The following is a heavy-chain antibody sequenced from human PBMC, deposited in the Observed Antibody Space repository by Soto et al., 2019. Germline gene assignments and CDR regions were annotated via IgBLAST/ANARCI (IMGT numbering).Heavy chain of an antibody. V-gene: IGHV6-1*01. CDR2: TYYRSKWYN. Sequence: SQTLSLTCAISGDSVSSNSAAWNWIRQSPSRGLEWLGRTYYRSKWYNDYAVSVKSRITINPDTSKNQFSLQLNSVTPEDTAVYYCAREGSYYYGSGSYHNGPQYYGMDVWGQGTTVTVSS. D-gene: IGHD3-10*01. J-gene: IGHJ6*02. CDR1: GDSVSSNSAA. CDR3: AREGSYYYGSGSYHNGPQYYGMDV.